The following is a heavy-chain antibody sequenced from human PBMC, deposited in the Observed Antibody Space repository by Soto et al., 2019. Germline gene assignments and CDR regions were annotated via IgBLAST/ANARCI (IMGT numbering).Heavy chain of an antibody. CDR3: ARGSCSGGSCYAPIFWFDP. D-gene: IGHD2-15*01. CDR1: GYTFTSYD. J-gene: IGHJ5*02. Sequence: GASEKVSCKASGYTFTSYDINWVLQATGEGLEWMGWMNPNSGNTGYAQKFQGRVTMTRNTSISTAYMELSSLRSEDTDVYYCARGSCSGGSCYAPIFWFDPWGQGTLVTVSS. CDR2: MNPNSGNT. V-gene: IGHV1-8*01.